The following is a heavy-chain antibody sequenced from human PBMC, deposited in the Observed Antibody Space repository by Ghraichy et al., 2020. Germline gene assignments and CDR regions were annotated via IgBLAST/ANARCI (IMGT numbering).Heavy chain of an antibody. D-gene: IGHD1-7*01. CDR3: AHRRGNWNSDAFDI. J-gene: IGHJ3*02. CDR1: GFSLSTSGVG. Sequence: SGPTLVKPTQTLTLTCTFSGFSLSTSGVGVGWIRQPPGKALEWLALIYWDDDKRYSPSLKSRLTITKDTSKNQVVLTMTNMDPVDTATYYCAHRRGNWNSDAFDIWGQGTMVTVSS. CDR2: IYWDDDK. V-gene: IGHV2-5*02.